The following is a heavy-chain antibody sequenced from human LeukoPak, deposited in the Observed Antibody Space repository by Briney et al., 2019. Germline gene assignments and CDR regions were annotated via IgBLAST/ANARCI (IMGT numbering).Heavy chain of an antibody. V-gene: IGHV4-4*07. J-gene: IGHJ4*02. CDR2: IYTSGST. CDR1: GGSISSYY. CDR3: ARVGYSSSHYFDY. Sequence: SETLSLTCTVSGGSISSYYWSWLRQPAGKGLEWIGRIYTSGSTSYNPSLKSRVTMSVDTSKNQFSLKLSSVTAADTVVYYCARVGYSSSHYFDYWGQGTLVTVSS. D-gene: IGHD6-6*01.